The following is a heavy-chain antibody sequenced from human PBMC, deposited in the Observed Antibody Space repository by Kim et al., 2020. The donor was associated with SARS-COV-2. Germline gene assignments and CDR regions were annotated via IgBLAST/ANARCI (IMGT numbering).Heavy chain of an antibody. CDR2: ISSSGTTL. Sequence: GGSLRLSCAASGFTFSSYEMNWVRRAPGEGLEWVSYISSSGTTLYYADSVKGRFTISRDNAKNSLYLQMNSLRAEDTAVYYCARSPPYNFWSGYLDYWGQGTLVTVSS. CDR3: ARSPPYNFWSGYLDY. D-gene: IGHD3-3*01. CDR1: GFTFSSYE. J-gene: IGHJ4*02. V-gene: IGHV3-48*03.